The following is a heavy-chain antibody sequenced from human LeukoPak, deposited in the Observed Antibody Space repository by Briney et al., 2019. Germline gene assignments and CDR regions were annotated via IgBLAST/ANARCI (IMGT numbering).Heavy chain of an antibody. CDR1: GFTVSSNY. V-gene: IGHV3-66*01. CDR2: IYSGGST. J-gene: IGHJ6*02. D-gene: IGHD2-8*02. Sequence: GGSLRLSCAASGFTVSSNYMSWVRQAPGKGLEWVSVIYSGGSTYYADSVKGRFTISRDNSKKTCYLQMDSLRVEDTAVYYCARETSTEIIGGMDVRGQGTTVTV. CDR3: ARETSTEIIGGMDV.